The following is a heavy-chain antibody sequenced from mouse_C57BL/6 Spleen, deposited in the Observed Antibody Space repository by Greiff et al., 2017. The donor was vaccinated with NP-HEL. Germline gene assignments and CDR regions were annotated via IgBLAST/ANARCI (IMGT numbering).Heavy chain of an antibody. D-gene: IGHD1-1*01. J-gene: IGHJ4*01. CDR2: INPNNGGT. V-gene: IGHV1-26*01. Sequence: EVQLQQSGPELVKPGASVKISCKASGYTFTDYYMNWVKQSHGKSLEWIGDINPNNGGTSYNQKFKGKATLTVDKSSSTAYMELRSLTSEDSAVYYCARYTTVVATGAMDYWGKGTSVTVAS. CDR3: ARYTTVVATGAMDY. CDR1: GYTFTDYY.